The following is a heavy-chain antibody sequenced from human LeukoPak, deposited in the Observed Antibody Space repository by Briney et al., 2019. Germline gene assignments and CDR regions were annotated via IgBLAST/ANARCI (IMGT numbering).Heavy chain of an antibody. CDR3: ARPVSSAWSPFDY. CDR1: GFIVSSNY. CDR2: IYSGGNT. D-gene: IGHD6-13*01. J-gene: IGHJ4*02. V-gene: IGHV3-53*05. Sequence: QPGGSLRLSCAASGFIVSSNYMSWVRQAPGKGLEWVSVIYSGGNTYYADSVKGRFTISRDNSKNTLYLQMNSLRAEDTAVYYCARPVSSAWSPFDYWGQGTLVTVSS.